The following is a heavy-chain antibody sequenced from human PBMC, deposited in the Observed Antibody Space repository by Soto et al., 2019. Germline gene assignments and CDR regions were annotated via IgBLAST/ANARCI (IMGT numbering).Heavy chain of an antibody. J-gene: IGHJ4*02. CDR1: GFTFSSYG. CDR3: ARTYCSGGSCYSAYFDY. V-gene: IGHV3-33*01. D-gene: IGHD2-15*01. Sequence: GGSLRLSCAASGFTFSSYGMHWVRQAPGKGLDWVAVIWYDGNNKYYADSVKGRFTISRDNSKNTLYLQMNSLRAEDTAVYYCARTYCSGGSCYSAYFDYWGQGTLVTVSS. CDR2: IWYDGNNK.